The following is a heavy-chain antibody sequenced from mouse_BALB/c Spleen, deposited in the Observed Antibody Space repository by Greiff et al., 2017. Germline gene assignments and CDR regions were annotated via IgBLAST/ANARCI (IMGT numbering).Heavy chain of an antibody. CDR2: IDPANGNT. CDR1: GFNIKDTY. D-gene: IGHD1-1*01. V-gene: IGHV14-3*02. CDR3: APSITTVVATDY. Sequence: EVKLQESGAELVKPGASVKLSCTASGFNIKDTYMHWVKQRPEQGLEWIGRIDPANGNTKYDPKFQGKATITADTSSNTAYLQLSSLTSEDTAVYYCAPSITTVVATDYWGQGTTLTVSS. J-gene: IGHJ2*01.